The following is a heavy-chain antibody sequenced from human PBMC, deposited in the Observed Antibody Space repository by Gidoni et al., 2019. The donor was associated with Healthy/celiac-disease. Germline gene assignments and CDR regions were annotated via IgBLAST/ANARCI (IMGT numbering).Heavy chain of an antibody. CDR1: GFTFSSDA. CDR2: MGGSGGST. D-gene: IGHD4-17*01. J-gene: IGHJ2*01. CDR3: AKVPYGRDWYFDL. V-gene: IGHV3-23*04. Sequence: EVQMVESGGGLVQPGGSLRLAWEAYGFTFSSDAMSWVRQAPGKGRGWFSAMGGSGGSTYYADSGKGRFTISRDNSKNTLYLKMNSLRAEDTAVYYCAKVPYGRDWYFDLWGRGTLVTVSS.